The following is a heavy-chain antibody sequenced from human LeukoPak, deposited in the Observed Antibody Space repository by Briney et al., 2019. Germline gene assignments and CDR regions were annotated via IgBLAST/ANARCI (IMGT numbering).Heavy chain of an antibody. J-gene: IGHJ4*02. CDR3: ARATISSGWYGGTGY. V-gene: IGHV1-18*01. D-gene: IGHD6-19*01. CDR2: ISAYNGNT. CDR1: GYTFTSYG. Sequence: GASVKVSCKASGYTFTSYGISWVRQARGQGLEWMGWISAYNGNTNYAQKLQGRVTMTTDTSTSTAYMELRSLRSDDTAVYYCARATISSGWYGGTGYWGQGTLVTVSS.